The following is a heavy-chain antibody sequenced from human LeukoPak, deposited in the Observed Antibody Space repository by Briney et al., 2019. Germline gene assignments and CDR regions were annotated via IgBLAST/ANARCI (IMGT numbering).Heavy chain of an antibody. CDR2: IYSGGST. J-gene: IGHJ4*02. CDR3: ARVTGSYYPFEY. CDR1: GFTVSSNY. V-gene: IGHV3-53*01. D-gene: IGHD3-10*01. Sequence: LPGGSLRLSCAASGFTVSSNYMSWVRQAPGKGLEWVSIIYSGGSTYYADSVKGRFTISRDNSKNTLYLQVNSLRAEDTAVYYCARVTGSYYPFEYWGQGTLVTVSS.